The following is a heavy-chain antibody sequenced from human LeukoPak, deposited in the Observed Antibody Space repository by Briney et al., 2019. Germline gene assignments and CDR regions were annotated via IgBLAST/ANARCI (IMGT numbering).Heavy chain of an antibody. Sequence: PGGSLRLSCAASGFTFSSYAMNWVRQGPGKGLEWVSAISGSGGTYYADSVKGRFTISRDNSKNTLYLQMNSLRAEDTAVYYCAKDLTFNYYGSGSYPPNFGYWGQGTLVTVSS. D-gene: IGHD3-10*01. V-gene: IGHV3-23*01. CDR3: AKDLTFNYYGSGSYPPNFGY. J-gene: IGHJ4*02. CDR2: ISGSGGT. CDR1: GFTFSSYA.